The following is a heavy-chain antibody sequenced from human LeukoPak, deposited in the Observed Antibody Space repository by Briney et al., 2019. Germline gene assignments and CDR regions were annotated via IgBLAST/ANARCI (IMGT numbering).Heavy chain of an antibody. V-gene: IGHV3-74*01. CDR2: INSDGSST. J-gene: IGHJ4*02. Sequence: GGSLRLSCAASGSTFSSYWMHWVRQAPGKGLVWVSRINSDGSSTSYADSVKGRFTISRDNAKNTLYLQMNSLRAEDTAVYYCARGSSGYLVDYWGQGTLVTVSS. CDR3: ARGSSGYLVDY. D-gene: IGHD3-22*01. CDR1: GSTFSSYW.